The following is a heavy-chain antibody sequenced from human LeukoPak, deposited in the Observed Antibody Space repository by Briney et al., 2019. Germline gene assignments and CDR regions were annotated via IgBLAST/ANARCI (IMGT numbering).Heavy chain of an antibody. CDR3: ARLRDFWSGYYTFDY. CDR2: IHYSGST. J-gene: IGHJ4*02. D-gene: IGHD3-3*01. V-gene: IGHV4-59*12. Sequence: PSETLSLTCTVSGGSISSYYWTWIRQPPGKGLEWIGYIHYSGSTNYNPSLKSRVTISVDRSKNQFSLKLSSVTAADTAVYYCARLRDFWSGYYTFDYWGQGTLVTVS. CDR1: GGSISSYY.